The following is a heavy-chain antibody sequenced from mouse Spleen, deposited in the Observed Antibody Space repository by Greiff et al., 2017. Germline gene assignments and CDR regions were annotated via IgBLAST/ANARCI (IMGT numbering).Heavy chain of an antibody. CDR1: GFSFNTYA. V-gene: IGHV10-1*01. D-gene: IGHD2-3*01. J-gene: IGHJ2*01. Sequence: DVKLVESGGGLVQPKGSLKLSCAASGFSFNTYAMNWVRQAPGKGLEWVARIRSKSNNYATYYADSVKDRFTISSDDSESMLYLQMNTLKTEDTAMYYGVRWGAIYDGYDYFDYWGQGTTLTVSS. CDR2: IRSKSNNYAT. CDR3: VRWGAIYDGYDYFDY.